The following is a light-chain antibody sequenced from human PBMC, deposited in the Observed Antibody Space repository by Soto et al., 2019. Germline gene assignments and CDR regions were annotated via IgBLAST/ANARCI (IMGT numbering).Light chain of an antibody. J-gene: IGKJ4*01. CDR3: QQYGGSPRVT. V-gene: IGKV3-20*01. CDR1: KGVGSNY. Sequence: EIVLTQSPGTLSLSPGERVTLSCRASKGVGSNYLAWYQQKPGQAPRLLIYSASSRATGIPDRFSGSGSGTDFTLTINRLEPEDFAVYYCQQYGGSPRVTFGGGTKVEIK. CDR2: SAS.